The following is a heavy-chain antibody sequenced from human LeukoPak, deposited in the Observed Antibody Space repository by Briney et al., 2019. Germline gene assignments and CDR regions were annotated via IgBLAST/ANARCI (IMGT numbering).Heavy chain of an antibody. J-gene: IGHJ4*02. CDR2: ISYYGSNK. CDR1: GFTFSSYA. V-gene: IGHV3-30*01. D-gene: IGHD6-6*01. Sequence: GRSLRLSCAASGFTFSSYAMQWVRQAPGKGLEGVAVISYYGSNKYFADSVKGRFTISRDNSKNTLYLQMNSLRAEDTAVYYCARDLLLSSSSNASGDYWGQGTLVTVSS. CDR3: ARDLLLSSSSNASGDY.